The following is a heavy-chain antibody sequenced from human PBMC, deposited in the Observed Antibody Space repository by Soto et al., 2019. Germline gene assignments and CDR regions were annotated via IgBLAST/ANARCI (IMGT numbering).Heavy chain of an antibody. CDR1: VFAFSVYT. Sequence: PRGSLVVGCASSVFAFSVYTMNWVRQAPGKGLEWVSSISSSSTYIYYADSLKGRFTISRNNAKNSLYLQMNSLRAEDTAVYYCARDLHYDSSGFGYWGQGTMVTVSS. CDR2: ISSSSTYI. V-gene: IGHV3-21*01. D-gene: IGHD3-22*01. J-gene: IGHJ4*02. CDR3: ARDLHYDSSGFGY.